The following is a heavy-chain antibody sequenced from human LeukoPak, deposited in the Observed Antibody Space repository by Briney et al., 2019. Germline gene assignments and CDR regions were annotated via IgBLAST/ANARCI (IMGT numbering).Heavy chain of an antibody. CDR1: GFTVSSNY. CDR3: ARDVRTAAADPGHDAFDI. Sequence: PGGSLRLSCAASGFTVSSNYMSWVRQAPGKGLEWVPVIYSGGSYADSVKGRFTISRDNSKNTLYLQMNSLRAEDTAVYYCARDVRTAAADPGHDAFDIWGQGTMVTVSS. CDR2: IYSGG. D-gene: IGHD6-13*01. V-gene: IGHV3-66*02. J-gene: IGHJ3*02.